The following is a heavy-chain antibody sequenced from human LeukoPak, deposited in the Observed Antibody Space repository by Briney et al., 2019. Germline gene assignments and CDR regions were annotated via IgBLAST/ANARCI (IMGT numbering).Heavy chain of an antibody. D-gene: IGHD3-16*01. CDR3: ARDGGGYLDF. J-gene: IGHJ4*02. CDR1: GFTFSSYS. CDR2: ISSSSSYK. Sequence: GGSLSLSCAASGFTFSSYSMNWVRQAPGKGLEWVSSISSSSSYKSYPDSVKGRFTISRDNAKISLYLQSNSLRAEGTAVYYCARDGGGYLDFWGEKTRVTVS. V-gene: IGHV3-21*01.